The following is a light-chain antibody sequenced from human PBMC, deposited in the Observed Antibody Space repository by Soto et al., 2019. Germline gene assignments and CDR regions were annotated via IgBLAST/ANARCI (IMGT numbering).Light chain of an antibody. Sequence: EIVMTQSPATLSVSPGERATLSCRASQSVSMYLAWYQQKPGQAPRLLIYGSSTRATGIPARFSGSGSGTEFTLTISSLQSEDFAVYYCQQYNNWLLITFGQGTRLEI. CDR3: QQYNNWLLIT. CDR2: GSS. CDR1: QSVSMY. J-gene: IGKJ5*01. V-gene: IGKV3-15*01.